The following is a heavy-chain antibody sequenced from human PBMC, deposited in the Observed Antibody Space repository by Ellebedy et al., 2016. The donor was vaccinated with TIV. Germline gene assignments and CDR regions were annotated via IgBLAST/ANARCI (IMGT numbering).Heavy chain of an antibody. D-gene: IGHD1-1*01. J-gene: IGHJ4*02. CDR1: GFTFRSYT. Sequence: SLKISCAASGFTFRSYTMHWVRQAPGKGLEWVSGISWNSGSIDYADSVKGRFTISRDNAKNSLYLQMNSLRAEDTAVYYCAKDLFPSSTGPFDYWGQGTLVTVSS. CDR3: AKDLFPSSTGPFDY. CDR2: ISWNSGSI. V-gene: IGHV3-9*01.